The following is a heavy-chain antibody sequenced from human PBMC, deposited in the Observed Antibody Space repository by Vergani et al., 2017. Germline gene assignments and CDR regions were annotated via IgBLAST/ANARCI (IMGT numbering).Heavy chain of an antibody. CDR3: ARFPNHYDILTSKHYYYYYGMDV. D-gene: IGHD3-9*01. CDR1: GYSFTSYW. CDR2: IYPGDSDT. J-gene: IGHJ6*02. V-gene: IGHV5-51*03. Sequence: EVQLVQSGAEVNKPGESLKISCKGSGYSFTSYWIGWVRQMPGKGLEWMGIIYPGDSDTRYSPSFQGQVTISADKSISTAYLQWSSLKASDTAMYYCARFPNHYDILTSKHYYYYYGMDVWGQGTTVTVSS.